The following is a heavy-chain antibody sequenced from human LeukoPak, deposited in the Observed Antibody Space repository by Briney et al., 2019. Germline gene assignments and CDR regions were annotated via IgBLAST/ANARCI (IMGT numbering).Heavy chain of an antibody. Sequence: ASVKVSCKASGYTFINYYMHWVRQAPGQGLEWMGIINPSGGSTNYAQKFQGRVTMTRDTSTSTVYMELSSLRSEDTAVYYCARVRKRITMIVVTEAEGWFDPWGQGTLVTVSS. V-gene: IGHV1-46*01. CDR1: GYTFINYY. D-gene: IGHD3-22*01. CDR3: ARVRKRITMIVVTEAEGWFDP. CDR2: INPSGGST. J-gene: IGHJ5*02.